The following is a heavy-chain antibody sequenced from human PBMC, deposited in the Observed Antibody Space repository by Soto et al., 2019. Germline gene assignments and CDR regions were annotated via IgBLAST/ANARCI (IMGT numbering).Heavy chain of an antibody. Sequence: PGGSLRLSCAASGFTFSSYAMHWVRQAPGKGLEWVAVISYDGGNKYYADSVKGRFTISRDNSKNTLYLQMNSLRAEDTAVYYCARSMEGYGDYYYYGMDVWGQGTTVTVSS. V-gene: IGHV3-30-3*01. CDR2: ISYDGGNK. J-gene: IGHJ6*02. D-gene: IGHD3-10*01. CDR3: ARSMEGYGDYYYYGMDV. CDR1: GFTFSSYA.